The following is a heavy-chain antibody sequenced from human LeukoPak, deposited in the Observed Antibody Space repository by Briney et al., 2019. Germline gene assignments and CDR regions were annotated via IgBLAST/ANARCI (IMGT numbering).Heavy chain of an antibody. CDR3: ASFPKYYDSSAPWGY. CDR2: INTNSGGT. CDR1: GYTFTGYY. V-gene: IGHV1-2*02. J-gene: IGHJ4*01. Sequence: AAVKVSCKASGYTFTGYYMHWVRQAPGQGLEWMGWINTNSGGTNYAQKFQGRVTMTRDTSISTAYMELSRLRYDDTAVYYCASFPKYYDSSAPWGYWGQGTLVT. D-gene: IGHD3-22*01.